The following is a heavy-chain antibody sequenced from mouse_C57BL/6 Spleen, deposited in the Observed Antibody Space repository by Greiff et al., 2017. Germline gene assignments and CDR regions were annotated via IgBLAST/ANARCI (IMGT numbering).Heavy chain of an antibody. Sequence: EVKVVESGGGLVKPGGSLKLSCAASGFTFSDYGMHWVRQAPEKGLEWVAYISSGSSTIYYADTVKGRFTISRDNAKNTLVLQMTRLRSEDTGMYYCARGGGLPRVDYWGPGTTLTVSS. V-gene: IGHV5-17*01. J-gene: IGHJ2*01. CDR3: ARGGGLPRVDY. CDR1: GFTFSDYG. D-gene: IGHD1-1*01. CDR2: ISSGSSTI.